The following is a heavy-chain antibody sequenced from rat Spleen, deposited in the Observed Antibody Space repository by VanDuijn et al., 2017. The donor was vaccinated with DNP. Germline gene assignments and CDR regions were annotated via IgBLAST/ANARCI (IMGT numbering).Heavy chain of an antibody. Sequence: EVHLVESGGGLVQPGRSLKLFCAAAGVTFSDFNMAWVRQVPKKGLEWVATILYDGSITYYGDSVKGRFTISRDNERSTLYLQMDSLTSEDTATYYCTKPASYGGFWFAYWGQGTLVTVSS. D-gene: IGHD1-11*01. CDR3: TKPASYGGFWFAY. CDR1: GVTFSDFN. V-gene: IGHV5-7*01. CDR2: ILYDGSIT. J-gene: IGHJ3*01.